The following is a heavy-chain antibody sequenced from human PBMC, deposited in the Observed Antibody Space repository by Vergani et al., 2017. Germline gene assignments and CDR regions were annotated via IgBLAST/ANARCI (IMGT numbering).Heavy chain of an antibody. CDR2: IYHSGST. D-gene: IGHD2-15*01. J-gene: IGHJ3*02. Sequence: QVQLQESGPGLVKPSETLSLTCAVSGYSISSGYYWGWIRQPPGKGLEWIGSIYHSGSTYYNPSLKSRVTISVDTSKNQFSLKLSSGTAADTAVYYCARQDIVVVVAATPENDAFDIWGQGTMVTVSS. V-gene: IGHV4-38-2*01. CDR3: ARQDIVVVVAATPENDAFDI. CDR1: GYSISSGYY.